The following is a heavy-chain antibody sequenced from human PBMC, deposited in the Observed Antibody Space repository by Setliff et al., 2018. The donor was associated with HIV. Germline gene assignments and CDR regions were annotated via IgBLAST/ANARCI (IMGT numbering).Heavy chain of an antibody. CDR2: VSHSGSS. CDR3: VRLLGKD. J-gene: IGHJ4*02. CDR1: GGSIKNDYRSDY. V-gene: IGHV4-61*01. D-gene: IGHD7-27*01. Sequence: NPSETLSLTCNVSGGSIKNDYRSDYWSWIRQPPGRGLEWIGSVSHSGSSDYSPSLEGRASISIDISKNQFSLNLTSVTATDTAFYYCVRLLGKDWGRGKMVTVSS.